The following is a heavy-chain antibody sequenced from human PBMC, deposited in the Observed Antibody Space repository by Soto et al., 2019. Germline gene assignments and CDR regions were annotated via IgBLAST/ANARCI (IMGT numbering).Heavy chain of an antibody. Sequence: EVQLLESGGGFVQPGESLRLSCAASGFTFSLSAMSWVRQAPGRGLDWVSSLSGGGSTTDYADSVKGRFTISRDNSKNTVHMQMNSLRAEDTYVYYCAQGPEYDILTGCDYWGQGALVTVSS. CDR2: LSGGGSTT. J-gene: IGHJ4*02. CDR1: GFTFSLSA. D-gene: IGHD3-9*01. CDR3: AQGPEYDILTGCDY. V-gene: IGHV3-23*01.